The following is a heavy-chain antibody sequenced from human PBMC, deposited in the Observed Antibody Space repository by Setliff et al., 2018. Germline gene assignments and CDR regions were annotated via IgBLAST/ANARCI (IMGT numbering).Heavy chain of an antibody. Sequence: SETLSLTCTVSGGSISSHYWGWIRQPPGKGLEWIGSIYYSGSTYYNPSLKSRVTISVDTSKNQFSLRLTSVTAADTAIYYCARVRNTQNGFFDYWSQGTLVTVSS. J-gene: IGHJ4*02. CDR2: IYYSGST. CDR1: GGSISSHY. D-gene: IGHD1-1*01. CDR3: ARVRNTQNGFFDY. V-gene: IGHV4-39*07.